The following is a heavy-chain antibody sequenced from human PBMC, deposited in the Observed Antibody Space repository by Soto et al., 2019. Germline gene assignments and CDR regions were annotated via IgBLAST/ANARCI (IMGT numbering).Heavy chain of an antibody. V-gene: IGHV4-34*01. Sequence: SETLSLTCAVSGGSFSGYIWTWIRQTPGKGLQWIGQINHSGSPIYNPSLKNRVTISTMSNNKFSLELSSVTAADTAVYYRTRGLFSGSSYSGSWYYFDSWGQGTMVTVS. CDR2: INHSGSP. CDR1: GGSFSGYI. D-gene: IGHD1-26*01. J-gene: IGHJ4*02. CDR3: TRGLFSGSSYSGSWYYFDS.